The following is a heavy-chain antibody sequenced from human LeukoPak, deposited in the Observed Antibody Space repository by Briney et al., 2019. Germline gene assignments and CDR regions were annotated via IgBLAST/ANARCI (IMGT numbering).Heavy chain of an antibody. D-gene: IGHD6-19*01. Sequence: ASEKVSCKASGYTFTSYGISWVRQAPGQGLEWTGWISAYNGNTNYAQKLQGRVTMTRDTSISTAYMELSRLRSDDTAAYYCARVSASGWGYFDYWGQGTLVTVSS. J-gene: IGHJ4*02. CDR1: GYTFTSYG. CDR2: ISAYNGNT. V-gene: IGHV1-18*01. CDR3: ARVSASGWGYFDY.